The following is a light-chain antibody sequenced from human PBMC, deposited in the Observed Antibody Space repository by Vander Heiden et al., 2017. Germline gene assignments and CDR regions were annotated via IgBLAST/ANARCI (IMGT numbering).Light chain of an antibody. V-gene: IGKV4-1*01. CDR2: WAS. CDR1: QSILSSANNKNY. J-gene: IGKJ4*01. CDR3: QQDDYIPGT. Sequence: DMVMTQSPDSLAVSLGERATINCKSSQSILSSANNKNYLAWYQQKPGQPPKLLIYWASTRESGVPDRFSGSGSGTDFTLTISSLQAEDVAVYYCQQDDYIPGTFGGGTKVEIK.